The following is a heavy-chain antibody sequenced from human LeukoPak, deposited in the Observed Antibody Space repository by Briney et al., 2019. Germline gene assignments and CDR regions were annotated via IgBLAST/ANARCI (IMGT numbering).Heavy chain of an antibody. CDR3: ARTLVGATWYFDY. D-gene: IGHD1-26*01. Sequence: ASVKVSCKASGGTFSSYAISWVRQAPGQGLEWMGRIIPILGIANYAQKFQGRVTITADKSTSTAYMELSSLRSEDTAVYYCARTLVGATWYFDYWGQGTLVTVPS. V-gene: IGHV1-69*04. CDR2: IIPILGIA. CDR1: GGTFSSYA. J-gene: IGHJ4*02.